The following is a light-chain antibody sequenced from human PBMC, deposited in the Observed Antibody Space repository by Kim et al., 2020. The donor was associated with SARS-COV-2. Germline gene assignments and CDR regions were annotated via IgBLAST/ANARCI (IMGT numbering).Light chain of an antibody. CDR1: SCDVGNYKY. CDR3: CSYAGSNNFEVV. CDR2: GVS. V-gene: IGLV2-8*01. J-gene: IGLJ2*01. Sequence: ITISCTGTSCDVGNYKYVTWYQQHPGKAPKRMIYGVSQRTSGVPDRFAGSKSGNTASLTVSGLQAEDEADYYCCSYAGSNNFEVVFGGGTKLTVL.